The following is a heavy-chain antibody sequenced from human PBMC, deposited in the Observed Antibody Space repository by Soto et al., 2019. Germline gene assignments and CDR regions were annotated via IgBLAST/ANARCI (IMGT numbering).Heavy chain of an antibody. Sequence: QVQLVQSGAEVKKPGSSLKVSCKTSGVTFSTSGISWVRQGPGQGLEWMGGIIPLFGTPKYARKFQGRVCITADPSPTPTYLELTGLSSDDPAIYYSARVSPSICGGGNCYRLDSYFDSWGQGSQVVVSS. D-gene: IGHD2-21*01. V-gene: IGHV1-69*01. CDR1: GVTFSTSG. CDR3: ARVSPSICGGGNCYRLDSYFDS. J-gene: IGHJ4*03. CDR2: IIPLFGTP.